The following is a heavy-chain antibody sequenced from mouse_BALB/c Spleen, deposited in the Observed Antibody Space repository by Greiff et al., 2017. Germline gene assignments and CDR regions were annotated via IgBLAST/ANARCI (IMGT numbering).Heavy chain of an antibody. CDR3: ARAYGSSYYFDY. Sequence: EVQLMESGGGLVQPGGSRKLSCAASGFTFSDYGMAWVRQAPGKGPEWVAFISNLAYSIYYADTVTGRFTISRENAKNTLYLEMSSLRSEDTAMYYCARAYGSSYYFDYWGQGTTLTVSS. CDR2: ISNLAYSI. D-gene: IGHD1-1*01. J-gene: IGHJ2*01. CDR1: GFTFSDYG. V-gene: IGHV5-15*02.